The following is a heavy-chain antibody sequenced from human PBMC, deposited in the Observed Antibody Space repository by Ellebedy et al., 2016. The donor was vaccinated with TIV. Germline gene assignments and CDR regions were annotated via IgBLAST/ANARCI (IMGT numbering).Heavy chain of an antibody. D-gene: IGHD3-10*01. CDR2: IYSGGST. CDR1: GFTVSSNY. V-gene: IGHV3-66*01. Sequence: GESLKISCAASGFTVSSNYMSWVRQAPGKGLEWVSVIYSGGSTYYADSVKGRFTISRDNAKNSLYLQMNSLRAEDTAVYYCARAIYYYGSGSYYKTEANYYYYGMDVWGQGTTVTVSS. CDR3: ARAIYYYGSGSYYKTEANYYYYGMDV. J-gene: IGHJ6*02.